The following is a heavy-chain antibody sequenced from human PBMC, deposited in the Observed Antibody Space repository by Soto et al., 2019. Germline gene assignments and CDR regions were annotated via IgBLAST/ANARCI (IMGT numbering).Heavy chain of an antibody. CDR2: IYYSGST. CDR3: ARSVDYYDSSGYYYDYFDY. V-gene: IGHV4-59*01. D-gene: IGHD3-22*01. J-gene: IGHJ4*02. CDR1: GGSISSYY. Sequence: PSETLSLTCTVSGGSISSYYWSWIRQPPGKGLEWIGYIYYSGSTNYNPSLKSRVTISVDTSKNQFSLKLSSVTAADTAVYYCARSVDYYDSSGYYYDYFDYWGQGTLVTVSS.